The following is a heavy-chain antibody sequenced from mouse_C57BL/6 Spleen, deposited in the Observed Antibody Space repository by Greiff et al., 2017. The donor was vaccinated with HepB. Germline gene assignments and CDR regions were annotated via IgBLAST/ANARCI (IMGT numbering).Heavy chain of an antibody. D-gene: IGHD1-1*01. CDR1: GFTFSDYG. V-gene: IGHV5-15*01. J-gene: IGHJ1*03. CDR2: ISNLAYSI. CDR3: ARHYYGSSHWYFDV. Sequence: EVHLVESGGGLVQPGGSLKLSCAASGFTFSDYGMAWVRQAPRKGPEWVAFISNLAYSIYYADTVTGRFTISRENAKNTLYLEMSSLRSEDTAMYYCARHYYGSSHWYFDVWGTGTTVTVSS.